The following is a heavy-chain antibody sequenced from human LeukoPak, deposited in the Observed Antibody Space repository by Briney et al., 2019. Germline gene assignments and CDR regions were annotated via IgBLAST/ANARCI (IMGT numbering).Heavy chain of an antibody. J-gene: IGHJ4*02. Sequence: PGGSLRLSCAASGFTFSSYGMHWVRQAPGKWLEWVTIIQSDGSHKYYADSVKGRFTISRDNSKNTLYLQMNSLRAEDTAVYYCANGKYYFDNSGYPLWGQGTLVSVSS. D-gene: IGHD3-22*01. V-gene: IGHV3-30*02. CDR1: GFTFSSYG. CDR3: ANGKYYFDNSGYPL. CDR2: IQSDGSHK.